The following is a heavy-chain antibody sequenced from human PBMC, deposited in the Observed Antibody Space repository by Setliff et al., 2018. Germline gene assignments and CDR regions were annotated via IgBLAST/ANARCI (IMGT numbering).Heavy chain of an antibody. CDR3: ARHHAQYYSDSSGYFYEDWYFDL. CDR1: GGSISNYY. J-gene: IGHJ2*01. V-gene: IGHV4-59*08. Sequence: SETMSLTCTVSGGSISNYYWSWIRQPPGKGLEWIGYIYYSGTTNSIPSLKSRVTISVDTSKNQFSLKLSSVTAADTAVYYCARHHAQYYSDSSGYFYEDWYFDLWGRGTLVTVSS. CDR2: IYYSGTT. D-gene: IGHD3-22*01.